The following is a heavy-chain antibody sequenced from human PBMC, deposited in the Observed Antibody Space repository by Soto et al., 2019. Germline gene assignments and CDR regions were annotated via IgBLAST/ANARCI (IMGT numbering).Heavy chain of an antibody. CDR3: ARFAGQNSCSGRWPYGFDV. D-gene: IGHD3-16*01. J-gene: IGHJ3*01. Sequence: EVQLVESGGDLVQPGGSLRLSCAASGFTFSCYWMSWVRQAPGKGLEWVANIKQDGNEKYYVDSVKGRFTISRDNAKNSLYLQMNSLRAEDTAVYFCARFAGQNSCSGRWPYGFDVWGQGTMVTVSS. CDR2: IKQDGNEK. V-gene: IGHV3-7*01. CDR1: GFTFSCYW.